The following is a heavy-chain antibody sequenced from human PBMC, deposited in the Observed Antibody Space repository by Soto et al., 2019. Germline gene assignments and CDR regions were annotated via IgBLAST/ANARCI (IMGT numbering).Heavy chain of an antibody. D-gene: IGHD6-6*01. V-gene: IGHV4-61*01. J-gene: IGHJ4*02. CDR2: IYYSGST. CDR1: GGSVSSGSYY. Sequence: QVQLQESGPGLVKPSETLSLTCTVSGGSVSSGSYYWSWIRQPPGQGLEWIGYIYYSGSTNYNSSLKRRVTISVDKSKNQFSLQLSSVTAADTAVYHCATSIAARPDLDYGGQGTLVTVSS. CDR3: ATSIAARPDLDY.